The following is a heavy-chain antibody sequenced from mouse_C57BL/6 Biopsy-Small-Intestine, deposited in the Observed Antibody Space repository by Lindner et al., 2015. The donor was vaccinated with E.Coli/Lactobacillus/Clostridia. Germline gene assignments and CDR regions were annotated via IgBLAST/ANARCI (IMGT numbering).Heavy chain of an antibody. CDR2: INPDTGGT. D-gene: IGHD1-1*02. Sequence: SVKVSCKASGYPFTGHYMHWLRQAPGQGLEWMGRINPDTGGTNFAQKFQGRVTLTRDTSISTAYMELSGLTSADSAVYYCARTWIQLWTPDFDYWGQGTLVTVSS. CDR3: ARTWIQLWTPDFDY. CDR1: GYPFTGHY. V-gene: IGHV1-53*01. J-gene: IGHJ4*01.